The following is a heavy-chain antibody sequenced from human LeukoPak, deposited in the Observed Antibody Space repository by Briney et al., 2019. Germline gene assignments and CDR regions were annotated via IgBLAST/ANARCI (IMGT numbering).Heavy chain of an antibody. Sequence: PGGSLRLSCAASGFTFSNALMSWVRQAPGKGLEWVGRIKSKSGGGKTDYAAPVKGRFTISRDDSKNTLYLQMNRLKTKDTSVSYGTTAVPRDGGNSRSLEFDYWGQGTLVTVSS. CDR3: TTAVPRDGGNSRSLEFDY. CDR2: IKSKSGGGKT. D-gene: IGHD4-23*01. CDR1: GFTFSNAL. V-gene: IGHV3-15*01. J-gene: IGHJ4*02.